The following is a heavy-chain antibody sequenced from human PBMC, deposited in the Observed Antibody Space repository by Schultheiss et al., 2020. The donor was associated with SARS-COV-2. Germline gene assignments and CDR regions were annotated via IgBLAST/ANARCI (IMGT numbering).Heavy chain of an antibody. V-gene: IGHV3-74*01. J-gene: IGHJ4*02. CDR1: GFTFSSYW. CDR3: ARDHSGHDY. CDR2: INSDGKSA. D-gene: IGHD1-26*01. Sequence: GGSLRLSCAASGFTFSSYWMHWVRQSPGKGLVWVSRINSDGKSATYADSVKGRFTISRDNSKNTLYLQMNSLRAEDTAVYYCARDHSGHDYWGQGTLVTVSS.